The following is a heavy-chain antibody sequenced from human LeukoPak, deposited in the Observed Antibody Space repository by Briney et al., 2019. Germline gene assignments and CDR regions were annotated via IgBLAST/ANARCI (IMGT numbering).Heavy chain of an antibody. J-gene: IGHJ4*02. CDR2: ITGSGGTT. CDR3: AKDIYQYCTGASCYPFDY. D-gene: IGHD2-2*01. V-gene: IGHV3-23*01. Sequence: GGSLRLSCAASGFTFNSYSMSWVRQAPGKGLEWVSAITGSGGTTYYRDSVKGRFTISRDNSRNTLHLQMNSLRVEDTAVYYCAKDIYQYCTGASCYPFDYWGQGTLVTVSS. CDR1: GFTFNSYS.